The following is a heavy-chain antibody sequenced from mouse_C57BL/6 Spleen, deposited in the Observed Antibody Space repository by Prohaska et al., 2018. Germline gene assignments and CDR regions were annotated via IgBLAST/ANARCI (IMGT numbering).Heavy chain of an antibody. CDR3: AREGVVGYFDV. Sequence: VQLVESGGGLVKPGGSLKLSCAASGFTFSDYGMHWVRQPPEKVLEWVAYISSGSSTIYYADTVKGRFTISRDNAKNTLFLQMTSLRSEDTAMYYCAREGVVGYFDVWGTGTTVTVSS. CDR2: ISSGSSTI. D-gene: IGHD1-1*01. CDR1: GFTFSDYG. V-gene: IGHV5-17*01. J-gene: IGHJ1*03.